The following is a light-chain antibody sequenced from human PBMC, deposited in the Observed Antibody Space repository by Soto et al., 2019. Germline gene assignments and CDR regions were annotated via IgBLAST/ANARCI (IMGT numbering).Light chain of an antibody. CDR3: QQSYSTPLT. V-gene: IGKV1-39*01. CDR2: AAS. J-gene: IGKJ4*01. Sequence: GDRVTMTCRASMPISNYLXXYXXKXGXXXNXXXYAASSLQSGVPSRFSGSGYGTDFTLTISSLQPEDFATYYCQQSYSTPLTFGGGTKVDIK. CDR1: MPISNY.